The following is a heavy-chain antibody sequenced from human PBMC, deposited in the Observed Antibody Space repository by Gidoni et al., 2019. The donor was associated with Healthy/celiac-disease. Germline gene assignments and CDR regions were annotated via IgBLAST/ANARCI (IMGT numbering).Heavy chain of an antibody. CDR1: GFTVSSNY. D-gene: IGHD6-19*01. V-gene: IGHV3-53*01. CDR3: ASPLNRAVAGTGDY. J-gene: IGHJ4*02. Sequence: EVQLVESGGGLIQPGGSLRLSCAASGFTVSSNYMSWVRQAPGKGLEWVSVIYSGGSTYYADSVKGRFTISRDNSKNTLYLQMNSLRAEDTAVYYCASPLNRAVAGTGDYWGQGTLVTVSS. CDR2: IYSGGST.